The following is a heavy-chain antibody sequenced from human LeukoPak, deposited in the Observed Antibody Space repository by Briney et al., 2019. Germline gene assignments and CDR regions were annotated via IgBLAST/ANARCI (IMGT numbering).Heavy chain of an antibody. J-gene: IGHJ4*02. V-gene: IGHV3-43D*03. Sequence: GGSLRLSCAASGFTFDDYAMHWVRQAPGKGLEWVSLISWDGGGTYYVDSVKGRFTISRDNSKNSLYLQMNSLRAEDTALYYCAKDKWEERGNYYHYFDYWGQGVPVTVSS. D-gene: IGHD1-26*01. CDR3: AKDKWEERGNYYHYFDY. CDR2: ISWDGGGT. CDR1: GFTFDDYA.